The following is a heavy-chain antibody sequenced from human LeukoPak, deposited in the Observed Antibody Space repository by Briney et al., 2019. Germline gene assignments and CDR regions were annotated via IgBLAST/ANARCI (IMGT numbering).Heavy chain of an antibody. D-gene: IGHD2-2*01. Sequence: PSETLSLTCTVSGXSISSSSYYWGWIRQPPGTGLEWIGSIYYSGSTYYNPSLKSRVTISVDTSKNHFSLKLSSVTAADTAVYYCARRGFCSSTSCNDGFDIWGQGTMVTVSS. V-gene: IGHV4-39*02. CDR1: GXSISSSSYY. J-gene: IGHJ3*02. CDR2: IYYSGST. CDR3: ARRGFCSSTSCNDGFDI.